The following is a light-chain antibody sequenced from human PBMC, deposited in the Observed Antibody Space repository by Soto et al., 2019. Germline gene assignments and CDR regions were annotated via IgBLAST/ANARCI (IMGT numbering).Light chain of an antibody. CDR3: LQRSNWLT. CDR1: QSVGSY. J-gene: IGKJ4*01. Sequence: EIVLTQSPATLSLSPGERATLSCRASQSVGSYLAWYQHKPGQAPRLLLYDASNRATGIPARFSGSGSGTDFTLTISSLEPEDFAVYYCLQRSNWLTFGGGTKVEVE. V-gene: IGKV3-11*01. CDR2: DAS.